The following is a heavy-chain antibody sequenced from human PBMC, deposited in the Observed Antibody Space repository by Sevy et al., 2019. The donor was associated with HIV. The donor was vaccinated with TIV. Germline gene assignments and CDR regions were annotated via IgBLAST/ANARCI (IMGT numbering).Heavy chain of an antibody. CDR2: NSGSGGST. J-gene: IGHJ2*01. Sequence: GGSLRLSCAASGFTFSSYAMSWVRQAPGQGLEWVSANSGSGGSTYYADSVQGRFTISRDNSKNTLYLQMNSLRAEDTAVYYCAKDGTMITMIVVDWYFDIWGRGTLVTVSS. CDR1: GFTFSSYA. CDR3: AKDGTMITMIVVDWYFDI. V-gene: IGHV3-23*01. D-gene: IGHD3-22*01.